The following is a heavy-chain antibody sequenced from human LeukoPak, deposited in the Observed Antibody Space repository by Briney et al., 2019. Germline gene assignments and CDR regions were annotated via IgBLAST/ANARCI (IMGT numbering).Heavy chain of an antibody. D-gene: IGHD1-26*01. Sequence: ASVTVSCKTSGYTFTGYYMHWVRRAPGQGLEWMGWINPDSGGTNYAQKFQGRVTMTRDTSISTAYMELSSLTSDDTAVYYCARDFGGSYRFVDYWGQGTLVTVSS. J-gene: IGHJ4*02. V-gene: IGHV1-2*02. CDR1: GYTFTGYY. CDR3: ARDFGGSYRFVDY. CDR2: INPDSGGT.